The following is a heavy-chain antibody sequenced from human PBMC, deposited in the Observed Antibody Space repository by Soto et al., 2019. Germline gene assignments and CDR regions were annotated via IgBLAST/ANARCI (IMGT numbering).Heavy chain of an antibody. J-gene: IGHJ5*02. CDR2: ISAYNGNT. V-gene: IGHV1-18*01. CDR1: GYTFTSYG. CDR3: ALEYYDFWSGPTQGFDP. Sequence: GPSVKVSCKASGYTFTSYGISWVRQAPGQGLEWMGWISAYNGNTNYAQKLQGRVTMTTDTSTSTAYMELRSLRSDDTAVYYCALEYYDFWSGPTQGFDPWGQGTLVTVSS. D-gene: IGHD3-3*01.